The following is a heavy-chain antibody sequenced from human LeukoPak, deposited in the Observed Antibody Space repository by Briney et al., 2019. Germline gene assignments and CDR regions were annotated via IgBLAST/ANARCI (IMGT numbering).Heavy chain of an antibody. CDR3: ARDDYGSGSYDLDY. CDR2: ISYDGSNK. D-gene: IGHD3-10*01. V-gene: IGHV3-30*04. J-gene: IGHJ4*02. CDR1: GFTFSSYA. Sequence: GGSLRLSCAASGFTFSSYAMHWVRRAPGKGLEWVAVISYDGSNKYYADSVKGRFTISRDNSKNTLYLQMNSLRAEDTAVYYCARDDYGSGSYDLDYWGQGTLVTVSS.